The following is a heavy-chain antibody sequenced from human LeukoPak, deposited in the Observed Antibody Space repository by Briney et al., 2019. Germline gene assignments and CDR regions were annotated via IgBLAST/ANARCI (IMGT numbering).Heavy chain of an antibody. CDR3: ARSRGGAN. Sequence: GGSLRLSCSASGFTFSSYAMSWVRQAPGKGLEWVANIKQDGSEKYYVDSVKGRFTISRDNAKNSLYLQMNSLRAEDTAAYYCARSRGGANWGQGTLVTVSS. J-gene: IGHJ4*02. V-gene: IGHV3-7*05. CDR1: GFTFSSYA. D-gene: IGHD3-10*01. CDR2: IKQDGSEK.